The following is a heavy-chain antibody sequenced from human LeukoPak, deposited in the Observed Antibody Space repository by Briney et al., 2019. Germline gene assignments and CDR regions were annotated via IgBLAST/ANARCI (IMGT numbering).Heavy chain of an antibody. CDR3: ASQTTVKYYFDY. J-gene: IGHJ4*02. CDR2: IYSGGST. D-gene: IGHD4-17*01. CDR1: GITGSSNY. Sequence: PGGSLRLSSAASGITGSSNYMSWVSQAPGKGLEWVSVIYSGGSTYYADSVKGRFTISRDNSKNTLYLHLNSLRGEDTAVYYCASQTTVKYYFDYWGQGTLVTVSS. V-gene: IGHV3-53*01.